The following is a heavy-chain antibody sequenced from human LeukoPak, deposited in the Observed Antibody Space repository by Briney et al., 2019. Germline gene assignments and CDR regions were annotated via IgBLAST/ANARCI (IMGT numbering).Heavy chain of an antibody. CDR2: IKQDGSEK. Sequence: PGGSLRLSCAASGFTFSSYWMSWVRQAPGKGLEWVANIKQDGSEKYYVDSVKGRFTISRDSARNSLYLQMNTLRAEDTAIYYCARDLHRSGYSDYWGQGTLVTVSS. CDR1: GFTFSSYW. V-gene: IGHV3-7*01. CDR3: ARDLHRSGYSDY. D-gene: IGHD3-22*01. J-gene: IGHJ4*02.